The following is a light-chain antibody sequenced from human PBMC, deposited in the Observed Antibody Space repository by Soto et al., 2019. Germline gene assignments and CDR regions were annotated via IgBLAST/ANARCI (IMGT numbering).Light chain of an antibody. Sequence: DIQMTQSPSTLSASVGDRVIITCRASQGISSWLAWYQQKPGKAPKLLIYPASALASGVPPRFSGSGSGTEFTLTVSSLQPDDFAIYYWQLYNTYSVFGPGTTVDIK. CDR1: QGISSW. CDR3: QLYNTYSV. V-gene: IGKV1-5*03. CDR2: PAS. J-gene: IGKJ3*01.